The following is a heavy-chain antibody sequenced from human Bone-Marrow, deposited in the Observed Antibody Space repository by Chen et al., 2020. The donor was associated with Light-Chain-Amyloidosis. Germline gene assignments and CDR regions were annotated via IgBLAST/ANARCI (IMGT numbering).Heavy chain of an antibody. CDR1: GYTFTGYY. V-gene: IGHV1-2*02. D-gene: IGHD2-15*01. CDR2: INPNSGGT. Sequence: QVQLVQSGAEVKKPGASVKVSCKASGYTFTGYYMHWVRQAPGQGLEWMGWINPNSGGTNFEQKFQGGVTMTRETSISTAYRELGRLRSDDTAVYYCARVLQVVVAAADAFDIWGQGTMVTVPS. J-gene: IGHJ3*02. CDR3: ARVLQVVVAAADAFDI.